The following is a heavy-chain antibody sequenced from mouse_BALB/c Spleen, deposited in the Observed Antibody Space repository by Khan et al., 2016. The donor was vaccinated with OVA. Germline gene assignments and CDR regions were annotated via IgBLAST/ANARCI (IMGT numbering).Heavy chain of an antibody. CDR3: ARDTTAESYWYFDV. D-gene: IGHD1-2*01. CDR2: IWAGGST. V-gene: IGHV2-9*02. J-gene: IGHJ1*01. CDR1: GFSLTSYG. Sequence: VQLQESGPGLVAPSQSLSITCTVSGFSLTSYGVHWVRQPPGKGLEWLGVIWAGGSTNYNSALLSRLSISKDNSKSQVFLKMNSLQTDDTAMYYCARDTTAESYWYFDVWGAGTTVTVAS.